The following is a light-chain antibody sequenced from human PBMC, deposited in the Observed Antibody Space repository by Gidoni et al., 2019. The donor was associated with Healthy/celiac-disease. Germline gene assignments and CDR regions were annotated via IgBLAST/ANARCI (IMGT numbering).Light chain of an antibody. CDR2: DNN. CDR3: GTWDSSLSVVG. Sequence: QSVLTQPPSVSAAPGQKVTISCSGSSSNIGTNYVSWYQQLPGTAPKLLIYDNNKRPSGIPDRFSGSKSGTSATLGITGLQTGDEADYYCGTWDSSLSVVGFGGGTKLTVL. J-gene: IGLJ2*01. CDR1: SSNIGTNY. V-gene: IGLV1-51*01.